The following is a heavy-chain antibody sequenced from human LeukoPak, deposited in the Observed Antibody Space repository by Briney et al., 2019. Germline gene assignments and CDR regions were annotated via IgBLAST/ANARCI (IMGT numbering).Heavy chain of an antibody. V-gene: IGHV3-23*01. J-gene: IGHJ5*02. CDR2: ISGSGGET. Sequence: GGSLRLSCAASGVTDGMSWVRQAPGRGLAWVSAISGSGGETFYSDSVKGRFTISRDNSKNTLYLQMNSLRAEDSAIYYCASHYGSGSNNWLGPWGQGTLVTVSS. CDR1: GVTDG. CDR3: ASHYGSGSNNWLGP. D-gene: IGHD3-10*01.